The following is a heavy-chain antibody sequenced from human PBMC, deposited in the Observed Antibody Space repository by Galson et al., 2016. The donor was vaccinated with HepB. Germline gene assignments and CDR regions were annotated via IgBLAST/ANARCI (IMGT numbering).Heavy chain of an antibody. Sequence: SLRLSCAASRFTFSRSSMTWFRQAPGKGLEWVSTISGTDGATSYTESVKGRFTISRDNSEKTLFLRMSSLRAEDTGVYYCANLSWTDGHSYYGVDVWGQGTTVTVSS. CDR1: RFTFSRSS. V-gene: IGHV3-23*01. D-gene: IGHD3/OR15-3a*01. CDR3: ANLSWTDGHSYYGVDV. CDR2: ISGTDGAT. J-gene: IGHJ6*02.